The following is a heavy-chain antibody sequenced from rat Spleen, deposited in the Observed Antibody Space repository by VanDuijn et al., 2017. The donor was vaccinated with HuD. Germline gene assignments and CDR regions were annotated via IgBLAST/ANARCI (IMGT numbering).Heavy chain of an antibody. Sequence: EAQLVESDGGLVQPGRSLRLSCAASGFTLSDHYMAWVRQTPTKGLEWVATISYDGSSAYYRDSVKGRFTISRDNTKSTLYLQMDSLRSEDTATFYCARFGELRGYFDYWGQGVMVTVSS. CDR3: ARFGELRGYFDY. CDR1: GFTLSDHY. V-gene: IGHV5-29*01. CDR2: ISYDGSSA. J-gene: IGHJ2*01. D-gene: IGHD1-4*01.